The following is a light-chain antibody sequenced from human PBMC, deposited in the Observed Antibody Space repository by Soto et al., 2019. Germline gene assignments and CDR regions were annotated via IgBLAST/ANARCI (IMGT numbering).Light chain of an antibody. Sequence: QSVLTQPRSVSGSPGQSVTISCTGTSSDVGGYNYVSWYQQHPGKAPKLMIYYVSKRPSGVPDRFSGSKSGNTASLTISGLQAEDEADYYCCSYAGSYTLFGGGTKLTVL. J-gene: IGLJ2*01. CDR2: YVS. CDR3: CSYAGSYTL. V-gene: IGLV2-11*01. CDR1: SSDVGGYNY.